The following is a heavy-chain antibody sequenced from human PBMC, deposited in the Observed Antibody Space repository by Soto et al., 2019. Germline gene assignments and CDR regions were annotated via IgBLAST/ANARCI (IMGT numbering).Heavy chain of an antibody. CDR1: GFTFSSYS. V-gene: IGHV3-48*01. D-gene: IGHD3-3*01. CDR3: ARVAHSFSYYMDV. CDR2: ISSSSSTI. Sequence: GGSLRLSCAASGFTFSSYSMNWVRQAPGKGLEWVSYISSSSSTIYYADSVKGRFTISRDNAKNSLYLQMNSLRAEDTAVYYCARVAHSFSYYMDVWGKGTTVTVSS. J-gene: IGHJ6*03.